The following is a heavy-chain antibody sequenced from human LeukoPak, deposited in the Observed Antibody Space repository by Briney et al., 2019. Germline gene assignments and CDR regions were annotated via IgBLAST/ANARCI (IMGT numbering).Heavy chain of an antibody. D-gene: IGHD4-17*01. V-gene: IGHV3-73*01. CDR2: IKSKSNSYVT. CDR3: TTYGDYGPGSDY. CDR1: GFTFSGSA. J-gene: IGHJ4*02. Sequence: GGSLRLSRAASGFTFSGSAIHWVPQASGKGLEWVGRIKSKSNSYVTAYAASVKGRFTISRHDSKNTAYLQMNSLKTEDTAVYYCTTYGDYGPGSDYWGQGTLVTVSS.